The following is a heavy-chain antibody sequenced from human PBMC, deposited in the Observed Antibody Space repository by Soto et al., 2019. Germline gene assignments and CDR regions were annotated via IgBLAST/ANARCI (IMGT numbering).Heavy chain of an antibody. CDR3: ARVRGRLLRFDP. Sequence: QMQLQESGPGLVKPSQTLSLTCTVSGGSISSGDYYWSWIRQPPGKGLEWIGYIYYSGSTNYNPSLKSRVTIAVDTSKYQVSLKLSSVTAADTAVYYCARVRGRLLRFDPWGQGTLVTVSS. D-gene: IGHD2-15*01. CDR1: GGSISSGDYY. V-gene: IGHV4-30-4*01. J-gene: IGHJ5*02. CDR2: IYYSGST.